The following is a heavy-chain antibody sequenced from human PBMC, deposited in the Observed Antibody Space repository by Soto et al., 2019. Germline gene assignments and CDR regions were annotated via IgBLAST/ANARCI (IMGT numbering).Heavy chain of an antibody. J-gene: IGHJ4*01. D-gene: IGHD1-26*01. CDR1: GFSLTTVGVG. CDR3: AHRHRVGNVTDGFVF. CDR2: IYSNDHK. Sequence: SGTTLVNPTQTLTLTCTFSGFSLTTVGVGVGWIRQPPGKALEWIAVIYSNDHKRYNSSLESRVRITKDTFKSQVVLTMTNMDSVDTATYFCAHRHRVGNVTDGFVFWSHGTLVTVSX. V-gene: IGHV2-5*01.